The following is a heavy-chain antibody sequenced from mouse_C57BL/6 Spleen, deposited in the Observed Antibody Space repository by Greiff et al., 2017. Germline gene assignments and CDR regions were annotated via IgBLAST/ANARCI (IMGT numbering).Heavy chain of an antibody. J-gene: IGHJ4*01. CDR1: GYTFTSYW. CDR2: IDPSDSET. V-gene: IGHV1-52*01. CDR3: VIIWSYYAMDY. D-gene: IGHD1-1*02. Sequence: QVQLQQPGAELVRPGSSVKLSCKASGYTFTSYWMHWVKQRPIQGLEWIGNIDPSDSETHYNQKFKDKATLTVDKSSSTAYMQLSSLTSEDSAVYYCVIIWSYYAMDYCGEGTSVTVSS.